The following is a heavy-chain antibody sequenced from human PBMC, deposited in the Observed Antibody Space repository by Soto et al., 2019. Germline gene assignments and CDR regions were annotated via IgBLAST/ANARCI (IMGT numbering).Heavy chain of an antibody. V-gene: IGHV3-48*01. CDR1: GFTFSSYS. J-gene: IGHJ2*01. CDR3: ARENGDCSSASCYWYFDL. CDR2: IRSSSSTI. D-gene: IGHD2-2*01. Sequence: EVQLVESGGGLVQPGGSLRLSCAASGFTFSSYSMNWVRQAPGKGLEWVSYIRSSSSTIYYADSVKGRFTISRDNAKKSLYLQKNSLRAEDTAVYYCARENGDCSSASCYWYFDLWGRGTLVTGST.